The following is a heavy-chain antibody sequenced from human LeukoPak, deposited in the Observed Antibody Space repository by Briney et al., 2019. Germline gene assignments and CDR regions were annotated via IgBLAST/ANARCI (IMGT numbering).Heavy chain of an antibody. J-gene: IGHJ4*02. CDR2: MNPNSGNT. CDR3: ARAGGIWFGELRETYPRY. CDR1: GYTFTSYG. D-gene: IGHD3-10*01. V-gene: IGHV1-8*02. Sequence: GASVKVSCKASGYTFTSYGISWVRQAPGQGLEWMGWMNPNSGNTGYAQKFQGRVTMTRNTSISTAYMELSSLRSEDTAVYYCARAGGIWFGELRETYPRYWGQGTLVTVSS.